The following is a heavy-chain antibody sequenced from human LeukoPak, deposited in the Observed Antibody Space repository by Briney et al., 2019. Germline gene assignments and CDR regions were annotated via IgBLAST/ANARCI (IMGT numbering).Heavy chain of an antibody. J-gene: IGHJ6*02. CDR3: ARDRFTMVRGVIITGYGMDV. V-gene: IGHV6-1*01. CDR1: GDSVSSNSAA. D-gene: IGHD3-10*01. Sequence: SQTLSLTCAISGDSVSSNSAAWNWIRQSPSRGLEWLGRTYYRSKWYNDYAVSVKSRITINPDTSKNQFSLQLNSVTPEDTAVYYCARDRFTMVRGVIITGYGMDVWGQGTTVTVSS. CDR2: TYYRSKWYN.